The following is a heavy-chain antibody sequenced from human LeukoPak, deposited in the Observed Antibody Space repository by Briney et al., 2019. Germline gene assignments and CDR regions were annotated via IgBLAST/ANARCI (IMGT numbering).Heavy chain of an antibody. CDR1: GFTFSSYS. V-gene: IGHV3-21*01. CDR2: ISSSSSYI. J-gene: IGHJ4*02. CDR3: ARVGGCDGVYYFDY. D-gene: IGHD2-2*01. Sequence: GGSLRLSCAASGFTFSSYSMNWVRQAPGKGLEWVSSISSSSSYIYYADSVKGRFTISRDNAKNSLYLQMNSLRAEDTAVYYCARVGGCDGVYYFDYWGQGTLVTVSS.